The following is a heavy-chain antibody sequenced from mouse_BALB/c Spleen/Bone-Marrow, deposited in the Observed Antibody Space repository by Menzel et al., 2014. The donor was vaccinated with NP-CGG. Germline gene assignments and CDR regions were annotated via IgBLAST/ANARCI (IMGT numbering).Heavy chain of an antibody. D-gene: IGHD1-1*01. CDR1: GYTFTDYY. CDR2: IYPGGGST. V-gene: IGHV1-84*02. CDR3: ARPPYYYGSSYYWYFDV. Sequence: QVQLKESGPELVKPGASVKISCKASGYTFTDYYINWVKQKPGQGLEWIGWIYPGGGSTKYNEKFKGKATLTVDTSSSTAYMQLSSLTSEDTAVYFCARPPYYYGSSYYWYFDVWGAGTTVTVSS. J-gene: IGHJ1*01.